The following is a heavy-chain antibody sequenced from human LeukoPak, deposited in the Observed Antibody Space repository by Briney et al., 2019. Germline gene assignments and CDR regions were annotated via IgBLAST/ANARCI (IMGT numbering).Heavy chain of an antibody. J-gene: IGHJ2*01. V-gene: IGHV1-18*01. CDR3: ARGLGVGTVQFEQPKPRYLDL. CDR1: RYTLISYG. CDR2: ISGYNDNT. Sequence: GFVKDSCKSSRYTLISYGISCVRQAPGRGLEWMGRISGYNDNTSYAQKLQGRVTMTTDTSTRTAYMELRSLRYDDTAVYYCARGLGVGTVQFEQPKPRYLDLGGGGTQVTLS. D-gene: IGHD3-16*01.